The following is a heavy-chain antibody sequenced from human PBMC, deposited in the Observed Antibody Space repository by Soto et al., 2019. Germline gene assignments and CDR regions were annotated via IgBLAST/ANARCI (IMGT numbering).Heavy chain of an antibody. CDR1: GGSISSYY. V-gene: IGHV4-59*01. CDR2: IYYSGST. Sequence: QVQLQESGPGLVKPSETLSLTCTVSGGSISSYYWSWIRQPPGKGLEWIGYIYYSGSTNYNPSLKSRVTISVDTSKNQFSLKLSSVTAADTAVYYCARDLAEGTIYGDYRRYGMDVWGQGTTVTVSS. J-gene: IGHJ6*02. D-gene: IGHD4-17*01. CDR3: ARDLAEGTIYGDYRRYGMDV.